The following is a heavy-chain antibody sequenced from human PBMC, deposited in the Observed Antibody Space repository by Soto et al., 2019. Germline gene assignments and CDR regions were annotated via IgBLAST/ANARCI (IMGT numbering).Heavy chain of an antibody. V-gene: IGHV3-48*01. CDR2: ISGGGTSI. Sequence: EVQLVESGGGLIQPGGSLRLSCVASGFSFSIYDMNWVRQAPGKGLEWLSFISGGGTSISYADSVRGRFTISRDDAKNSLYLQMNSLRAEDTAVYYCARDPEGDLDFDYWGQGSLVTVSS. J-gene: IGHJ4*02. CDR1: GFSFSIYD. CDR3: ARDPEGDLDFDY. D-gene: IGHD2-21*02.